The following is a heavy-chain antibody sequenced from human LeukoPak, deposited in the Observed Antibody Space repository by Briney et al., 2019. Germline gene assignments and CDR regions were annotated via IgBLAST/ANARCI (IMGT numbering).Heavy chain of an antibody. J-gene: IGHJ4*02. CDR3: ARYASGTNFRGIDS. V-gene: IGHV4-59*12. D-gene: IGHD1-26*01. Sequence: GSLRLSCAASGFTFSSYSMNWIRQPPGKGLEWIASIDYSGSTYYNPSLKSRVTISVGTSKNQFSLKLRSVTAADTAVYYCARYASGTNFRGIDSWGQGTLVTVSS. CDR2: IDYSGST. CDR1: GFTFSSYS.